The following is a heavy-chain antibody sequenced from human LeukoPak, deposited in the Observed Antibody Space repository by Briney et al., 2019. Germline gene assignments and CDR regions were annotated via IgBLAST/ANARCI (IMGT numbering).Heavy chain of an antibody. CDR3: ASKYYDILTGYAYFDY. J-gene: IGHJ4*02. D-gene: IGHD3-9*01. Sequence: SETLSLTCTVSGGSISSSSYYWGWIRQPPGKGLEWIGSIYYSGSTYYNPSRKSRVTISVDTSKNQFSLKLSSVTAADTAVYYCASKYYDILTGYAYFDYWGQGTLVTVSS. V-gene: IGHV4-39*01. CDR1: GGSISSSSYY. CDR2: IYYSGST.